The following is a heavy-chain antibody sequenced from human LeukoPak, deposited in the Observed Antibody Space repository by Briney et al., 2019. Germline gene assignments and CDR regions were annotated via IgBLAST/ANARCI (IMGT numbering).Heavy chain of an antibody. CDR2: ISAYNGNT. V-gene: IGHV1-18*01. Sequence: GASVKVSCKASGYTFTSYGISWVRQAPGRGFEWMGWISAYNGNTNYAQKFQGRVTMTRDTSISTAYMELTRLTSDDTAVYYCARGACSGTNCHSGYLNYWGQGTLVTVSS. J-gene: IGHJ4*02. D-gene: IGHD2-2*01. CDR3: ARGACSGTNCHSGYLNY. CDR1: GYTFTSYG.